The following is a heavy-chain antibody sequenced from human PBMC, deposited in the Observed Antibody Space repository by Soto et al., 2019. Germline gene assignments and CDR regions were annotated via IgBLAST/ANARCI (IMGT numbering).Heavy chain of an antibody. V-gene: IGHV4-59*01. D-gene: IGHD3-22*01. CDR3: ARGYYDSSGQSNTFDI. J-gene: IGHJ3*02. CDR2: AFYSGST. CDR1: GASISSSY. Sequence: QVQLQESGPGLVKPSETLSLTCTVSGASISSSYWSWIRQSPGKGREWIGYAFYSGSTNYNPSLKSRVTMSVDTSKNQCARKLRSVTAADTAVYYCARGYYDSSGQSNTFDIWGQGTMVTVSS.